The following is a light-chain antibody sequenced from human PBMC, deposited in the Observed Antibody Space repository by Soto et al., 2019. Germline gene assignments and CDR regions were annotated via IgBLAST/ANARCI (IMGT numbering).Light chain of an antibody. CDR1: SSNIGGNA. V-gene: IGLV1-44*01. CDR2: SND. Sequence: QAVVTQSPSASGTPGQKVTISCSGGSSNIGGNAVNWYQVLPGMAPKLLIYSNDQRPSGVPDRFSASKSGTSASLAISELQSEDEADYYCATWDDTRNGLFGGGTKDTVL. CDR3: ATWDDTRNGL. J-gene: IGLJ2*01.